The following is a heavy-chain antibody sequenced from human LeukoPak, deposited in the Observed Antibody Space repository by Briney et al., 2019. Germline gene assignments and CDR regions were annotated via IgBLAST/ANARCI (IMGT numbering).Heavy chain of an antibody. CDR2: ISGSGGST. Sequence: PGGSLRLSCAVSGFTFSSYGMSWVRQAPGKGLEWVSAISGSGGSTYYADSVKGRFTISRDNSKNTLYLQMNSLRAEDTAVYYCAAGHYVWGSYQVPFDYWGQGTLVTVSS. CDR1: GFTFSSYG. D-gene: IGHD3-16*02. V-gene: IGHV3-23*01. J-gene: IGHJ4*02. CDR3: AAGHYVWGSYQVPFDY.